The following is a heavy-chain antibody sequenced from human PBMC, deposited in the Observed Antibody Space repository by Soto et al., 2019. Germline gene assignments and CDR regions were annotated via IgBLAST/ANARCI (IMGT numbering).Heavy chain of an antibody. V-gene: IGHV5-51*01. D-gene: IGHD6-13*01. CDR2: IYPGDSDT. CDR3: ARPLAAAGTFAFDI. Sequence: GESLKISCKGSGYSFTSYWIGWVRQMPGKGLEWMGIIYPGDSDTRYSPPFQGQVTISADKSMSTAYLHWSSLQTSDTAMYYCARPLAAAGTFAFDIWGQGTMVTVSS. CDR1: GYSFTSYW. J-gene: IGHJ3*02.